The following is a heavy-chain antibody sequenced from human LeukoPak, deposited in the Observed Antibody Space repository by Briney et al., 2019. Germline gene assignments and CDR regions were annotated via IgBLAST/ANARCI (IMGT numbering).Heavy chain of an antibody. CDR3: ARDLASLYYYDSSGLNWFDP. CDR2: INPNSGGT. V-gene: IGHV1-2*02. Sequence: ASVKVSCKASGYTFTGYYMHWVRQAPGQGLEWMGWINPNSGGTNYAQKFQGRVTMTRDTSISTAYMELSRLRSDDTAVYYCARDLASLYYYDSSGLNWFDPWGQGTLVTVSS. D-gene: IGHD3-22*01. J-gene: IGHJ5*02. CDR1: GYTFTGYY.